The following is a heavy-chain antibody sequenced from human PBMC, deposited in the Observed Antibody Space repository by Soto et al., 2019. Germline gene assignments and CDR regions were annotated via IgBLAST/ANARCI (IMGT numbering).Heavy chain of an antibody. CDR1: GGTFSSYA. CDR2: IIPIFGTA. Sequence: SVKVSCKASGGTFSSYAISWVRQAPGQGLEWMRGIIPIFGTANYAQKFQGRVTITADKSTSTAYMELSSLRSEDTAVYYCASGVAATRSFDYWGQGTLVTVSS. CDR3: ASGVAATRSFDY. V-gene: IGHV1-69*06. D-gene: IGHD2-15*01. J-gene: IGHJ4*02.